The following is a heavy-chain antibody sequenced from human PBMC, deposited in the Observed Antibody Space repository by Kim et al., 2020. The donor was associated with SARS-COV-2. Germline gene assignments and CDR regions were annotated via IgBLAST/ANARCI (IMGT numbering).Heavy chain of an antibody. Sequence: GGSLRLSCAASGFTFSSYSMNWVRQAPGKGLEWVSSISSSSSYIYYADSVKGRFTISRDNAKNSLYLQMNSLRAEDTAVYYCARDIGGRNLYSSSWHSYGMDVWGQGTTVTVSS. CDR3: ARDIGGRNLYSSSWHSYGMDV. CDR1: GFTFSSYS. D-gene: IGHD6-13*01. V-gene: IGHV3-21*01. J-gene: IGHJ6*02. CDR2: ISSSSSYI.